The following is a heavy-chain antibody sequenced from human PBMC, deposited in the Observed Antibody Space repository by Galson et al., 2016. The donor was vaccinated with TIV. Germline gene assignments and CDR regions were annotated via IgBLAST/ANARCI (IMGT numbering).Heavy chain of an antibody. D-gene: IGHD2-2*01. Sequence: QSGAEVKKPGASVKVSCKASGGAFRYYAINWVRQAPGQGLEWMGGVIASYSTSIYAQKFQGRVTITTDESMKTAYMELNSLRSEDTAVYYCARGGQYQMREEYIPVYYSYMDVWGKGTTVTVSS. V-gene: IGHV1-69*05. J-gene: IGHJ6*03. CDR3: ARGGQYQMREEYIPVYYSYMDV. CDR2: VIASYSTS. CDR1: GGAFRYYA.